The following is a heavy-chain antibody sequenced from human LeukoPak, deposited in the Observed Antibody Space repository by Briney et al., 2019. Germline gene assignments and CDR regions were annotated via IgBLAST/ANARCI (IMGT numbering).Heavy chain of an antibody. D-gene: IGHD3-22*01. CDR3: AHHYYDSRGHPPAFDI. J-gene: IGHJ3*02. CDR2: IYWNDDK. Sequence: SGPTLVNPTQTLTLTCTFSGFSLSTGAVGVGWIRQPPGKALECLALIYWNDDKRYSPSLKSRLTITKDTSKNQVVLTMTNMDPVDTPTYYCAHHYYDSRGHPPAFDIWGKGTMVTVS. CDR1: GFSLSTGAVG. V-gene: IGHV2-5*01.